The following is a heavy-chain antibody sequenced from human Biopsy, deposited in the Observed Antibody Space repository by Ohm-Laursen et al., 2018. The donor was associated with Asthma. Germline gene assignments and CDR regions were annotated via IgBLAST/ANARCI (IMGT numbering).Heavy chain of an antibody. CDR1: GFTFSSYS. Sequence: SLRLSCTASGFTFSSYSMNWVRQAPGKGLEWVSYISSSSGTIYYADSVKGQFTISRDNAKNSLYLQMNSLRDEDTAVYYCARFKRGYSYGYAGVFDYWGQGTLVTVSS. CDR2: ISSSSGTI. CDR3: ARFKRGYSYGYAGVFDY. J-gene: IGHJ4*02. V-gene: IGHV3-48*02. D-gene: IGHD5-18*01.